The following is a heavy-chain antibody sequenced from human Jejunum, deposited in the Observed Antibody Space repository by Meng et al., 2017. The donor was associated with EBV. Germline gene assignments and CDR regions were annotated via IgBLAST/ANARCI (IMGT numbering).Heavy chain of an antibody. J-gene: IGHJ5*02. CDR1: GYTFTENY. D-gene: IGHD3-22*01. CDR2: NNLNSGFS. V-gene: IGHV1-2*02. CDR3: ARSTLTGYYDRWFDP. Sequence: QVQLGQPGAGVKKPGASVKVSCKASGYTFTENYMHWVRQAPGQGLEWIGGNNLNSGFSSYSRKFQGRVTLTRDTTTNTAYMELGGLESDDTAVYYCARSTLTGYYDRWFDPWGQGTLVTVSS.